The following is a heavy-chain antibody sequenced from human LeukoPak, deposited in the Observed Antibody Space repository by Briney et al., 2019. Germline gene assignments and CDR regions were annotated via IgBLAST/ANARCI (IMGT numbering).Heavy chain of an antibody. CDR3: ARVPNWNDPFDP. CDR1: GYTFTGYY. D-gene: IGHD1-1*01. V-gene: IGHV1-2*02. Sequence: ASVKVSCKASGYTFTGYYMHWVRQAPGQGLEWMGWINPNSGGTNYAQKFQGRATMTRDTSISTAYMELSRLRSDDTAVYYCARVPNWNDPFDPWGQGTLVTVSS. CDR2: INPNSGGT. J-gene: IGHJ5*02.